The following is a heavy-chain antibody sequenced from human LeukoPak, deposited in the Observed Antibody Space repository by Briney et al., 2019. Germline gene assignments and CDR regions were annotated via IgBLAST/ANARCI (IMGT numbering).Heavy chain of an antibody. J-gene: IGHJ4*02. D-gene: IGHD6-6*01. V-gene: IGHV4-34*01. CDR2: INHSGST. CDR3: ASTYSSSSFDY. CDR1: GGSFSGYY. Sequence: TSETLSLTCAVYGGSFSGYYWSWIRQPPGKGLEWIGEINHSGSTNYNLSLKSRVTISVDTSKNQFPLKLSSVTAADTAVYYCASTYSSSSFDYWGQGTLVTVSS.